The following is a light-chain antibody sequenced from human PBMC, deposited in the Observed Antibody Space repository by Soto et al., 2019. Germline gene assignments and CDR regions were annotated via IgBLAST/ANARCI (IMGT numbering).Light chain of an antibody. CDR3: QQYYRSRT. J-gene: IGKJ1*01. CDR1: QSVLYSSNNQNY. V-gene: IGKV4-1*01. CDR2: WAS. Sequence: DIVMTQSPDSLAVSLGERATINCKSSQSVLYSSNNQNYLAWYQQKPGQPPKLLIYWASTRESGVPDRFSGGSSGTDFTPTSTSLTAEDVADYYYQQYYRSRTFGQGTKVEIK.